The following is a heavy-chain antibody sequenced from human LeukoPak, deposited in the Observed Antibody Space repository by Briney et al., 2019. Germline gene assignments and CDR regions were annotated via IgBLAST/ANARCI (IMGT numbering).Heavy chain of an antibody. Sequence: SETLSLTCTVSGGSVSSGSYYWSWIRQPPGKGLEWIGYIYYSGSTNYNPSLKSRVTISVDTSKNQFSLKLSSVTAADTAVYYCARFRREYCGGDCYNNWFDPWGQGTLVTVSS. CDR1: GGSVSSGSYY. D-gene: IGHD2-21*02. CDR3: ARFRREYCGGDCYNNWFDP. J-gene: IGHJ5*02. V-gene: IGHV4-61*01. CDR2: IYYSGST.